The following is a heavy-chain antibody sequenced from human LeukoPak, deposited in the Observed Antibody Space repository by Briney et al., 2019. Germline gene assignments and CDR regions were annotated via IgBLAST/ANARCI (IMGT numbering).Heavy chain of an antibody. J-gene: IGHJ5*02. CDR3: ARDGSASFFNL. CDR2: TYYRSNKWNS. CDR1: GDSVSSVSAV. D-gene: IGHD3-10*01. Sequence: SQTLLLTCAISGDSVSSVSAVWNWIRQSPSRGLEWLGRTYYRSNKWNSHYAESVKSRLTIKPDTSRNQFSLQLNSVTPEDTAVYYCARDGSASFFNLWGQGTLVTVSS. V-gene: IGHV6-1*01.